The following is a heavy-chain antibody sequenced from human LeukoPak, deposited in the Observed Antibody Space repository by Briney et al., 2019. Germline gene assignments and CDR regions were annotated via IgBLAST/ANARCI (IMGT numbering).Heavy chain of an antibody. CDR1: GFSFSSYW. D-gene: IGHD5-24*01. CDR2: INTDGKTT. CDR3: ARDNAYMLDY. V-gene: IGHV3-74*03. Sequence: GGSLRLSCAASGFSFSSYWMNWVRQTPGKGLVWVAHINTDGKTTTYADSVKGRFTVSRDNAKNTLYLEMNRLRAEDTAVYYCARDNAYMLDYWGQGTQVTVSS. J-gene: IGHJ4*02.